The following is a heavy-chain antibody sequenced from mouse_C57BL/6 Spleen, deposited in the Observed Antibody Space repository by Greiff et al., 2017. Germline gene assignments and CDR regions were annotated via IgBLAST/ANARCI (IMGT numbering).Heavy chain of an antibody. Sequence: VQLQQPGAELVRPGSSVKLSCKASGYTFTSYWMHWVKQRPIQGLEWIGNIDPSDSETHYNQKFKDKATLTVDKSSSTAYMQLSSLTSEDSAVYYCARSRDPVYFGYWGQGTTLTVSS. CDR1: GYTFTSYW. CDR3: ARSRDPVYFGY. V-gene: IGHV1-52*01. J-gene: IGHJ2*01. CDR2: IDPSDSET.